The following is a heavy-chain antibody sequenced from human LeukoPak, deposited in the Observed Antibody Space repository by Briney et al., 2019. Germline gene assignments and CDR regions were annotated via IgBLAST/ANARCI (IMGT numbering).Heavy chain of an antibody. Sequence: RSQTLSLTCAISGDIFSSNSAAWNWIRQSPSRGLEWLGRTYYRSEWHNDYAVSVKSRIIISPDTSKNQFSLQLKSVTPEDTAVYYCARDLAGFGGYSYGMVDYWGQGTLVTVSS. CDR2: TYYRSEWHN. D-gene: IGHD5-18*01. V-gene: IGHV6-1*01. CDR1: GDIFSSNSAA. J-gene: IGHJ4*02. CDR3: ARDLAGFGGYSYGMVDY.